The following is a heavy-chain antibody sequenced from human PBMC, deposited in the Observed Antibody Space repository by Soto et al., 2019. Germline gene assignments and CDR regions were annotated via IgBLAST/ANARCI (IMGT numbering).Heavy chain of an antibody. CDR1: GFTLSSYW. CDR2: INSDGSSP. V-gene: IGHV3-74*01. D-gene: IGHD3-22*01. CDR3: ARDPGTGYYDSSGYYYD. J-gene: IGHJ4*02. Sequence: EVQLVESGGGLVQPGGSLRLSCAASGFTLSSYWMHWVRQAPGKGLVWVSRINSDGSSPSYADSVKGRFTISRDNAKNTLYLQMNSLRAEDTAVYYCARDPGTGYYDSSGYYYDWGQGTLVTVSS.